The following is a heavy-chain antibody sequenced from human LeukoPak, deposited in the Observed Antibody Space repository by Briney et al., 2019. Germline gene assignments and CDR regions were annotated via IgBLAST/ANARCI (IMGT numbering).Heavy chain of an antibody. CDR1: GGSFSGYY. Sequence: SETLSLTCAVYGGSFSGYYWSRIRQPPGKGLEWIGEINHSGSTNYNPSLKSRVTISVDTSKNQFSLKLSPVTAADTAVYYCARGHVNDYFDYWGQGTLVTVSS. CDR3: ARGHVNDYFDY. CDR2: INHSGST. J-gene: IGHJ4*02. V-gene: IGHV4-34*01.